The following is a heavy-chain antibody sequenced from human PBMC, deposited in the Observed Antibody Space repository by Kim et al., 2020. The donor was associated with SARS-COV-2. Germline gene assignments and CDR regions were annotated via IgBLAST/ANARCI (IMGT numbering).Heavy chain of an antibody. Sequence: SETLSLTCAVSGGSISGSNWWSWVRQPPGKGLEWIGEIYHTGSTNYNPSLKSRVTISVDQSKNQFSLKLSSVTAADTAVYYCARWVGDEWLRFFDYWGQGTLVTVSS. CDR2: IYHTGST. J-gene: IGHJ4*02. V-gene: IGHV4-4*02. CDR1: GGSISGSNW. D-gene: IGHD5-12*01. CDR3: ARWVGDEWLRFFDY.